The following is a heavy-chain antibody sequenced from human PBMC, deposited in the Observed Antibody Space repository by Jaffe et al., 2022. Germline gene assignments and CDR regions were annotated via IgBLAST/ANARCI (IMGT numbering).Heavy chain of an antibody. V-gene: IGHV4-38-2*02. CDR1: GYSISSGYY. D-gene: IGHD5-18*01. Sequence: QVQLQESGPGLVKPSETLSLTCTVSGYSISSGYYWGWIRQPPGKGLEWIGSIYHSGSTSYNPSLKSRVTISVDTSKNRISLKLSSVTAADTAVYYCARLLYTASDYWGQGTLVTVSS. J-gene: IGHJ4*02. CDR3: ARLLYTASDY. CDR2: IYHSGST.